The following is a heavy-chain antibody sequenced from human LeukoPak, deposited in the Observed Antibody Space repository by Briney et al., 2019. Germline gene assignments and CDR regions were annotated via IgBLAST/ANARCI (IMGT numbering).Heavy chain of an antibody. Sequence: SGTLSLTCAVSGGSISSTNWWNWVRQPPGKGLEWIGEIFHSGTTNYNPSLKSRVTISIDKSKNQFFMKLNSVTAADTAVYSCARDQWLLRGGDHDAFDIWGQGTMVTVSS. CDR2: IFHSGTT. J-gene: IGHJ3*02. V-gene: IGHV4-4*02. CDR1: GGSISSTNW. D-gene: IGHD6-19*01. CDR3: ARDQWLLRGGDHDAFDI.